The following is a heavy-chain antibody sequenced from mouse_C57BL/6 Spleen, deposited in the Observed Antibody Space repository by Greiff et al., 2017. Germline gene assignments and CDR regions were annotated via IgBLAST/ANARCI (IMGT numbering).Heavy chain of an antibody. Sequence: VQLKESGAELARPGASVKLSCKASGYTFTSYGISWVKQRTGQGLEWIGEIYPRSGNTYYNEKFKGKATLTADKSSSTAYMELRSLTSEDSAVYFCASGVITTVVGHYAMDYWGQGTSVTVSS. V-gene: IGHV1-81*01. CDR3: ASGVITTVVGHYAMDY. J-gene: IGHJ4*01. CDR2: IYPRSGNT. D-gene: IGHD1-1*01. CDR1: GYTFTSYG.